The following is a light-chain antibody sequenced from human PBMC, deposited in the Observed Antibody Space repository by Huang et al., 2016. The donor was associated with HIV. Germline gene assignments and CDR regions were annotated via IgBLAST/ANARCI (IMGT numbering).Light chain of an antibody. Sequence: IQMTQSPTSLSASVGDRVSIVCRASQGISTYLNWYQQKPGKAPKLLISSASTLHSGVPSRFSGSGSGTEFTLTIRGLQLDDFATYYCQQSYSALSSFGPGTRLKIK. CDR2: SAS. CDR3: QQSYSALSS. J-gene: IGKJ5*01. V-gene: IGKV1-39*01. CDR1: QGISTY.